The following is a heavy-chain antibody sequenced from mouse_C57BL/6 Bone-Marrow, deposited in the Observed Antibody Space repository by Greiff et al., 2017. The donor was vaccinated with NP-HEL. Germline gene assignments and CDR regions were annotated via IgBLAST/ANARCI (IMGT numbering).Heavy chain of an antibody. CDR2: IYPRSGNT. CDR3: AAGDSSGSC. Sequence: QVQLKESGAELARPGASVKLSCKASGYTFTSYGISWVKQRTGQGLEWIGEIYPRSGNTSYNEKFKGKATLTADKSSSTAYMELRSLTSEDSAVYFCAAGDSSGSCWGQGTTLTVSS. D-gene: IGHD3-2*02. J-gene: IGHJ2*01. V-gene: IGHV1-81*01. CDR1: GYTFTSYG.